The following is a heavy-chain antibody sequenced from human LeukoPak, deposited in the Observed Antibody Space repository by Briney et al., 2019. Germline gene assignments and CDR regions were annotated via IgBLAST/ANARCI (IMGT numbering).Heavy chain of an antibody. J-gene: IGHJ6*03. CDR1: GYTFTGYY. D-gene: IGHD2-2*01. V-gene: IGHV1-2*02. CDR2: INPNSGGT. CDR3: ARAGSRIVVVPAAPYYYYYYMDV. Sequence: VASGKVSCKASGYTFTGYYMHWVRQAPGQGLEWMGWINPNSGGTNYAQKFQGRVTMTRDTSISTAYMELSRLRSDDTAVYYCARAGSRIVVVPAAPYYYYYYMDVWGKGTTVTVSS.